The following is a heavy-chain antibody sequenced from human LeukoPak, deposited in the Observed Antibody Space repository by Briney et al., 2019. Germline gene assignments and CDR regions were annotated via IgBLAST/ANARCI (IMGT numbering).Heavy chain of an antibody. J-gene: IGHJ5*02. V-gene: IGHV4-34*01. D-gene: IGHD3-10*01. CDR3: ARDYGSGSYIGARTYNWFDP. CDR1: GGSFSGYY. Sequence: SETLSLTCAVYGGSFSGYYWSWIRQPPGKGLEWIGEINQSGSTNYNPSLKSRVTISVDTSKNQFSLKLSSVTAADTAVYYCARDYGSGSYIGARTYNWFDPWGQGTLVTVSS. CDR2: INQSGST.